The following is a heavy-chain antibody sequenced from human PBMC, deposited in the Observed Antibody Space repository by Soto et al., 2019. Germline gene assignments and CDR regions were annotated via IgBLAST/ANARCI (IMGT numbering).Heavy chain of an antibody. D-gene: IGHD6-13*01. CDR1: GFTFSDYY. CDR3: ARGRGAAADYFDF. V-gene: IGHV3-11*05. Sequence: QVKLVESRGGLVKPGGSLRLSCAVSGFTFSDYYMTWIRQAPGKGLEWVSYISSSTSHTNYADSVKGRFTISRDNAKNSLFLQMNSLRAEDTAVYYCARGRGAAADYFDFWGQGTLVTVSS. J-gene: IGHJ4*02. CDR2: ISSSTSHT.